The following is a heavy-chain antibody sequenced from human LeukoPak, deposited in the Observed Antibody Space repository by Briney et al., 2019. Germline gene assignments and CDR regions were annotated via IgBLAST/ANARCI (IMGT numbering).Heavy chain of an antibody. J-gene: IGHJ4*02. D-gene: IGHD3-10*01. CDR1: GFTFSSYA. CDR2: ISGNGGST. CDR3: AKDRRGAMMYFDF. Sequence: GGSLRLSCAASGFTFSSYAMHWVRQAPGKGLEYVSAISGNGGSTYYANSVKGRFTISRDNSKNTLYLQVNSLRVEDTAVYYCAKDRRGAMMYFDFWGQGTLVTVSS. V-gene: IGHV3-64*01.